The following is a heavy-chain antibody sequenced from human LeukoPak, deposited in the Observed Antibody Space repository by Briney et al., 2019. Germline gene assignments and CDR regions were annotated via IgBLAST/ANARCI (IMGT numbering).Heavy chain of an antibody. J-gene: IGHJ4*02. CDR3: ARDRGSGWIDY. CDR2: IYYSGST. CDR1: GGSISSSSYY. Sequence: PSETLSLTCTVSGGSISSSSYYWGWIRQPPGKGLEWIGSIYYSGSTYYNPSLKSRVTISVDTSKNQFSLKLSSVTAADTAVYYCARDRGSGWIDYWGQGTLVTVSS. D-gene: IGHD6-19*01. V-gene: IGHV4-39*07.